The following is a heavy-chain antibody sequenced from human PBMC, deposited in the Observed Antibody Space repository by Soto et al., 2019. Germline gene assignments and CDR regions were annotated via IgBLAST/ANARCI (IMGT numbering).Heavy chain of an antibody. J-gene: IGHJ4*02. CDR2: IYHSGST. D-gene: IGHD3-22*01. CDR3: ARDWYYYDSSGYYRYFDY. CDR1: GYSISSGYY. V-gene: IGHV4-38-2*02. Sequence: PSETLSLTCAVSGYSISSGYYWGWIRQPPGQGLEWIGSIYHSGSTYYNPSLKSRVTISVDTSKNQFSLKLSSVTAADTAVYYCARDWYYYDSSGYYRYFDYWGQGXLVTVYS.